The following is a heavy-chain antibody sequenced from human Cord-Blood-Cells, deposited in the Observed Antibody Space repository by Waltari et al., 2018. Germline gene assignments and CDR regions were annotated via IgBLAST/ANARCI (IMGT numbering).Heavy chain of an antibody. D-gene: IGHD3-10*01. CDR1: GGSLSGYY. V-gene: IGHV4-34*01. CDR2: INHSGST. J-gene: IGHJ5*02. CDR3: ARGGEDNWFDP. Sequence: QVQLQQWGAGLLKPSETLSLTCAVYGGSLSGYYWSWIRQPPGKGLEWIGEINHSGSTNYNPSLKSRVTISVDTSKTQFSLKLSSVTAADTAVYYCARGGEDNWFDPWGQGTLVTVSS.